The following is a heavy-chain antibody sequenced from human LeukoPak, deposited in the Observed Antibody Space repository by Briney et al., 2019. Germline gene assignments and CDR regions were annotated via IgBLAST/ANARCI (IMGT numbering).Heavy chain of an antibody. V-gene: IGHV4-34*01. Sequence: PSETLSLTCAVYGGSFSGYYWSWIRQPPGKGLEWIGEINHSGSTNYNPSLKSRVTISVDTSKNQFSLKLSSVTAADTAVYYCSPQGRRCIAARPGGWFDPGGQGTLVTVSS. CDR3: SPQGRRCIAARPGGWFDP. D-gene: IGHD6-6*01. CDR1: GGSFSGYY. CDR2: INHSGST. J-gene: IGHJ5*02.